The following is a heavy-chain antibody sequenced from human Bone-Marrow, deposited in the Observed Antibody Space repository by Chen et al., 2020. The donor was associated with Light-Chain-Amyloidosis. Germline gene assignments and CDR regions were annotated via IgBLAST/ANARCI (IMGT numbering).Heavy chain of an antibody. CDR1: GFTFKKYA. D-gene: IGHD1-1*01. J-gene: IGHJ4*02. V-gene: IGHV3-9*01. Sequence: EVQVVESGGGLVQPGRSLRLSCVVFGFTFKKYAIHWVRQAPGKGLEWVSGFDYNSGRIDYADSVRGRFTLSRGNSGDSVYLQMDSLRIEDTALYFCTQDGVPGGADYWGRGALVTVSS. CDR2: FDYNSGRI. CDR3: TQDGVPGGADY.